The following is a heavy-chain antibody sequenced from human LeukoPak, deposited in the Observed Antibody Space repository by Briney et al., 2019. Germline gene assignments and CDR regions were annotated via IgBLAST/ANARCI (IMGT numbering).Heavy chain of an antibody. CDR2: INHSGST. V-gene: IGHV4-34*01. D-gene: IGHD2-15*01. Sequence: SETLSLTCAVYGGSFSGYYWSWIRQPPGKGLEWIGEINHSGSTNYNPSLKSRVTISVDTSKNQFSLKLSSVTAADTAVYYCARGVGVWCSGGSCNWSDPWGQGTLVTVSS. CDR1: GGSFSGYY. CDR3: ARGVGVWCSGGSCNWSDP. J-gene: IGHJ5*02.